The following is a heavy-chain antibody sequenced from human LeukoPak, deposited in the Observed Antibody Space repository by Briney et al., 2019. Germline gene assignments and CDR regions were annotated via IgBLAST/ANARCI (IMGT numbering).Heavy chain of an antibody. CDR2: ISNDVSIT. Sequence: GGSLRLSCAASGFTFSSYWMHWVRQAPGKGLVWVSRISNDVSITTYADSVKGRFTISRDNAKNTLYLQMNSLRAEDTAVYYCVRIKYSGGWLGPDFWGQGTLVTVST. V-gene: IGHV3-74*01. J-gene: IGHJ4*02. CDR1: GFTFSSYW. CDR3: VRIKYSGGWLGPDF. D-gene: IGHD6-19*01.